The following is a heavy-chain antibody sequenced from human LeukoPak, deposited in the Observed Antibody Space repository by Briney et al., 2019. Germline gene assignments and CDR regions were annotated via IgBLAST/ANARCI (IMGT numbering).Heavy chain of an antibody. CDR1: GFTFSSYS. J-gene: IGHJ5*02. Sequence: GGSLRLSCAASGFTFSSYSMNWVRQAPGKGLEWVSVIYSGGSTYYADSVKGRFTISRDNSKNTLYLQMNSLRAEDAAVYYCARVGGLNWFDPWGQGTLVTVSS. CDR2: IYSGGST. CDR3: ARVGGLNWFDP. D-gene: IGHD3-16*01. V-gene: IGHV3-53*01.